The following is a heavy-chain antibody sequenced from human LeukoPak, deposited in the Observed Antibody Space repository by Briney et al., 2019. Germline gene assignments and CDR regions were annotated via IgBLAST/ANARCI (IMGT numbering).Heavy chain of an antibody. D-gene: IGHD3-9*01. CDR2: IYTSGST. J-gene: IGHJ3*02. CDR1: GGSISSYY. V-gene: IGHV4-4*07. Sequence: SETLSLTCTVSGGSISSYYWSWIRQPAGKGLEWIGRIYTSGSTNYNPSLRSRVTMSVDTSKSQFSLMLNSVTAADTAVYYCARRNILTEGEAFDIWGQGTMVTVSS. CDR3: ARRNILTEGEAFDI.